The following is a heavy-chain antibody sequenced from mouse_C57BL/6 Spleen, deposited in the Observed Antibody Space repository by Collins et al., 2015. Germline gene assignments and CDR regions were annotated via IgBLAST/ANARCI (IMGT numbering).Heavy chain of an antibody. CDR1: GYTFTDHY. CDR2: INPNNGGT. CDR3: ARDYYGSSWYFDV. V-gene: IGHV1-26*01. D-gene: IGHD1-1*01. Sequence: EVQLQQSGPELVKPGASVKISCKASGYTFTDHYMNWVKQSHGKSLEWIGDINPNNGGTSYNQKFKGKATLTVDKSSRTAYMELRSLTSEDSAVYYCARDYYGSSWYFDVWGTGTTVTVSS. J-gene: IGHJ1*03.